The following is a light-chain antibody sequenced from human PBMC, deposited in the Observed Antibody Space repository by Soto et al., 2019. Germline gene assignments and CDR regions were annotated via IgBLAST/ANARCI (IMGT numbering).Light chain of an antibody. J-gene: IGKJ2*01. Sequence: DIVMTQSPDSLAVSLGERATINCKSSQSVSYSSNNKNYLAWYQQKPGQPPKLLMYWASTRESGVPDRFSGSGSGTDFTLTISSLQAEDVAVYYCQQYYSIPYTFGQGTKLEIK. CDR2: WAS. V-gene: IGKV4-1*01. CDR1: QSVSYSSNNKNY. CDR3: QQYYSIPYT.